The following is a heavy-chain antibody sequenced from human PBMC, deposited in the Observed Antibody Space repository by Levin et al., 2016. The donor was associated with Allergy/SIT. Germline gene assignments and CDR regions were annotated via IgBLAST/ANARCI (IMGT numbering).Heavy chain of an antibody. Sequence: LSLTCAASGFTFDDYAMHWVRQAPGKGLEWVSGISWNSGSIGYADSVKGRFTISRDNAKNSLYLQMNSLRAEDTAVYYCARDGDTSSRYSIFDYWGQGTLVTVSS. V-gene: IGHV3-9*01. D-gene: IGHD3-22*01. J-gene: IGHJ4*02. CDR3: ARDGDTSSRYSIFDY. CDR2: ISWNSGSI. CDR1: GFTFDDYA.